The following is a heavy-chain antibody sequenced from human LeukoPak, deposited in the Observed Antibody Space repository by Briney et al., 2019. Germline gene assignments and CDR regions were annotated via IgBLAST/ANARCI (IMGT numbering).Heavy chain of an antibody. J-gene: IGHJ4*02. CDR3: ARGEYGSGSYHIDY. V-gene: IGHV4-4*07. CDR2: IYSSGTT. CDR1: GGSISNYY. Sequence: SETLSLTCTVSGGSISNYYWSWIRQPAGEGLEWIGRIYSSGTTSYNPSLKSRVTVSVDTSKNQFSLKLSSVTAADTAVYYCARGEYGSGSYHIDYWGQGTLVTVSS. D-gene: IGHD3-10*01.